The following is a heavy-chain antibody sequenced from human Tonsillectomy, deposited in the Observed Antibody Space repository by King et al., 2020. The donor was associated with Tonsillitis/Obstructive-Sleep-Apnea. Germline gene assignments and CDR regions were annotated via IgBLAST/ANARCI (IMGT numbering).Heavy chain of an antibody. D-gene: IGHD2-21*02. V-gene: IGHV4-39*01. Sequence: QLQESGPGLVKPSETLSLTCGVSGGSISSNSYYWGWIRQPPGKGLEWIGSIYYSGITYYNPSLESRVAISVDTSKNRFPLKLSSVTAADTAVYYCARQSRDSYRGDYYYFMDVWGKGTTVTVSS. J-gene: IGHJ6*03. CDR3: ARQSRDSYRGDYYYFMDV. CDR1: GGSISSNSYY. CDR2: IYYSGIT.